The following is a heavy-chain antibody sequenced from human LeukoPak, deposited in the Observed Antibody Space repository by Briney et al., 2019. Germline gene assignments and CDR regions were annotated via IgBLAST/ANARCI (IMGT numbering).Heavy chain of an antibody. J-gene: IGHJ4*02. CDR1: GGAISSDY. CDR2: IYYSGST. D-gene: IGHD3-10*01. CDR3: ARQGGSGSYIAY. V-gene: IGHV4-59*08. Sequence: SETLSLTCTVSGGAISSDYWSWIRQPPGKGLQWIGYIYYSGSTNYNPSLKSRVTISVDTSKNQFSLKLSSVTAADTAMYYCARQGGSGSYIAYWGQGTLVTVSS.